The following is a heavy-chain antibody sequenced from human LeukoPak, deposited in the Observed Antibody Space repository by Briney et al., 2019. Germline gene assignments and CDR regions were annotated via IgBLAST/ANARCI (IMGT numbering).Heavy chain of an antibody. CDR3: ARRAGGYSYGYSDY. CDR1: EFLFSNYW. CDR2: IDSDGSPT. Sequence: GGSLRLSCAASEFLFSNYWMHWVRQVPGEGPVWVSRIDSDGSPTTYAASVEGRFTISRDNARNTLYLEMSYLRAEDTAVYYCARRAGGYSYGYSDYWGQGTLVTVSS. V-gene: IGHV3-74*01. D-gene: IGHD5-18*01. J-gene: IGHJ4*02.